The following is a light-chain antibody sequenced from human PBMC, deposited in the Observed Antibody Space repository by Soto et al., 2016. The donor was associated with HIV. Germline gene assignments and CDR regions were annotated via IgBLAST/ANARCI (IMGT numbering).Light chain of an antibody. Sequence: DIQMTQSPSSLSASVGDKVTISCRASQDIRDNLGWYQQKPGKAPTRLIYSASSLQSGVPSRFSGSGSGTEFTLTISSLQPEDFATYYCQQLNSYEYTFGQGTKLEIK. CDR3: QQLNSYEYT. V-gene: IGKV1-17*01. CDR1: QDIRDN. CDR2: SAS. J-gene: IGKJ2*01.